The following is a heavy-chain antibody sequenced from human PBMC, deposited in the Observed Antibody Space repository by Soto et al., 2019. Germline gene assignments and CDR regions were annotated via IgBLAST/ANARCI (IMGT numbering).Heavy chain of an antibody. J-gene: IGHJ6*02. D-gene: IGHD3-16*01. CDR1: GYTFSSFG. CDR3: ASGGGRGLGGGRYGMDV. V-gene: IGHV1-18*01. CDR2: ISAYNGNT. Sequence: QVQLVQSGAEVKKPGASVKVSCKASGYTFSSFGINWVRQAPGQGLEWMGWISAYNGNTKYAQKLQGRVTTTTATSTRTAYMDQRGLRSVDTEVYDCASGGGRGLGGGRYGMDVWGQGTTVTVSS.